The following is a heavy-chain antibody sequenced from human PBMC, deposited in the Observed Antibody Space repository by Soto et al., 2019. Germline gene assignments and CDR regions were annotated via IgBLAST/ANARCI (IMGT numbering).Heavy chain of an antibody. J-gene: IGHJ5*01. CDR3: ARLIGNSWLYS. V-gene: IGHV6-1*01. CDR1: GDSVSTNSAT. CDR2: TYYRSKWYN. Sequence: SQTLSLTCAISGDSVSTNSATWDWIRHSPSRGLEWLGRTYYRSKWYNDYAVSVKGRITINPDTSNNHFSLQLNSVTPDDTAVYYCARLIGNSWLYSWGQGTLVTVSS. D-gene: IGHD2-8*01.